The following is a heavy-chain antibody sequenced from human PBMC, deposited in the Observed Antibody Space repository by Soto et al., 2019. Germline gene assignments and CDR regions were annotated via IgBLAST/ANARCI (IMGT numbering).Heavy chain of an antibody. CDR2: INAGNGNT. J-gene: IGHJ4*02. Sequence: ASRKVSCKASGYTFTSYAMHWVHQAPGQRLEWMGWINAGNGNTKYSQKVQGRVTMTTDTYTSTAYMELRSLKSDAPALYFWLRDKPWQPRVIDFGGKGTQVPVPS. CDR3: LRDKPWQPRVIDF. D-gene: IGHD3-22*01. CDR1: GYTFTSYA. V-gene: IGHV1-3*01.